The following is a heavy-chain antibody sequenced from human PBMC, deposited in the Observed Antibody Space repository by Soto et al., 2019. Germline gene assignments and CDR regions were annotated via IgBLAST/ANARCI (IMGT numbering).Heavy chain of an antibody. Sequence: PGGSLRLSCAASGFTFSSYAMSWVRQAPGKGLEWVSAISGSGGSTYYADSVKGRFTISRDNSKNTLYLQMNSLRAEDTAVYYCATKAARVKYYDFWSGYYTPISGYWGQGTLVTVSS. CDR1: GFTFSSYA. J-gene: IGHJ4*02. CDR3: ATKAARVKYYDFWSGYYTPISGY. V-gene: IGHV3-23*01. CDR2: ISGSGGST. D-gene: IGHD3-3*01.